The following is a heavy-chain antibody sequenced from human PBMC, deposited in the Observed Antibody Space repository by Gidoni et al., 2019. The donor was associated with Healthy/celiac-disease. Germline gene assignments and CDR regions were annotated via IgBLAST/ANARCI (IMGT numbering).Heavy chain of an antibody. J-gene: IGHJ4*02. CDR2: ISGSGGSK. V-gene: IGHV3-23*01. D-gene: IGHD6-19*01. CDR1: GFTFSSYA. CDR3: AKDQESIAVAGVFDY. Sequence: EVQLLESGGGLVQPGGSLRLSCAASGFTFSSYAMSWVRQAPGKGLAWVSAISGSGGSKYYADSVKCRFTISRDNSKNTLYLQMNSLRAEDTAVYYCAKDQESIAVAGVFDYWGQGTLVTVSS.